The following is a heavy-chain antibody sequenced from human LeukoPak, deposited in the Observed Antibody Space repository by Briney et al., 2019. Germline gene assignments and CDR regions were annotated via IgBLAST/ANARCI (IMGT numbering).Heavy chain of an antibody. V-gene: IGHV4-4*02. J-gene: IGHJ3*02. CDR1: GGSISSSNW. CDR2: IYLSGRT. D-gene: IGHD3-22*01. CDR3: ASGFYNSSGFYAAFDI. Sequence: PSGTLSLTCAVSGGSISSSNWWNWVRQPPGKGLEWIGEIYLSGRTTYSPSLKSRATISADKSKNQFSLGLSSVTAADTAVYYCASGFYNSSGFYAAFDIWGLGTLVTVSS.